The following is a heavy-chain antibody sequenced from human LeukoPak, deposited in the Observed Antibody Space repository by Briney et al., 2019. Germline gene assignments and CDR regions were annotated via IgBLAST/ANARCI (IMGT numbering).Heavy chain of an antibody. CDR3: ARDPHSGSPHDAFDI. CDR2: IYYSGST. Sequence: PSETLSLTCTVSGGSISSYYWSWIRQPPRKGPEWIGYIYYSGSTYYNPSLKSRVAISVDTSKNQFSLKLSSVTAADTAVYYCARDPHSGSPHDAFDIWGQGTMATVSS. V-gene: IGHV4-59*06. J-gene: IGHJ3*02. D-gene: IGHD1-26*01. CDR1: GGSISSYY.